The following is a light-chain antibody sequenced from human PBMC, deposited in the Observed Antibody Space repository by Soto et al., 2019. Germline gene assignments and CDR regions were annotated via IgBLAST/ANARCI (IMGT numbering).Light chain of an antibody. CDR2: AAS. CDR3: QQYYNYWWT. V-gene: IGKV1-8*01. Sequence: AIRMTQSPSSLSASTGDRVTITCRASQGISSYLAWYQQKPGKAPKLLIYAASTLQSGVPSRFSGSGSGTDFTLTISCLQSEDFATYYCQQYYNYWWTFGQGTKVEIK. CDR1: QGISSY. J-gene: IGKJ1*01.